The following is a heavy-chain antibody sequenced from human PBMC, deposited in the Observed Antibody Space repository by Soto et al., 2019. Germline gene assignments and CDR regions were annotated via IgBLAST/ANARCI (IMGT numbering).Heavy chain of an antibody. V-gene: IGHV3-30-3*01. CDR3: ARDQWDRLGYGMDV. CDR1: GFTFSSYA. CDR2: ISYDGSNK. D-gene: IGHD1-26*01. J-gene: IGHJ6*02. Sequence: GGSLRLSCAASGFTFSSYAMHWVRQAPGKGLEWVAVISYDGSNKYYADSVKGRFIISRDNSKNTLYLQMNSLRAEDTAVYYCARDQWDRLGYGMDVWGQGTTVTVSS.